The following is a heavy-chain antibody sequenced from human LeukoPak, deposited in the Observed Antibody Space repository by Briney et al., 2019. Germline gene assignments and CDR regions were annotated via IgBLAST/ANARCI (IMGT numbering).Heavy chain of an antibody. CDR1: GGSISSYY. J-gene: IGHJ3*02. CDR3: AREGTTVTHDDAFDI. D-gene: IGHD4-17*01. CDR2: IYYSGST. Sequence: SETLSLTCTVSGGSISSYYWSWIRQPPGKGLEWIGYIYYSGSTNYNPSLKSRVTISVDTSKNQFSLKLSSGTAADTAVYYCAREGTTVTHDDAFDIWGQGTMVTVSS. V-gene: IGHV4-59*01.